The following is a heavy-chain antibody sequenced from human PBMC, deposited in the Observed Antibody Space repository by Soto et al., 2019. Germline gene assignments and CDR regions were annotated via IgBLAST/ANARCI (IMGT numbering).Heavy chain of an antibody. V-gene: IGHV1-8*01. CDR3: AREREGSGFDP. CDR2: MNPNSGNT. J-gene: IGHJ5*02. Sequence: ASVKVSCKASGYTFTSYDINWVRQATGQGLEWMGWMNPNSGNTAYAQKFQGRVTMTRDTSISTAYMELSSLRSEDTAVYYCAREREGSGFDPWGQGTLVTVSS. D-gene: IGHD1-26*01. CDR1: GYTFTSYD.